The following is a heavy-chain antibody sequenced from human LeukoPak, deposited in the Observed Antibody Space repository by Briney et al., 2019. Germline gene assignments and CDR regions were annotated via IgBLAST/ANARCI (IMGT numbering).Heavy chain of an antibody. Sequence: SVKVSCKASGGTFSSYAISWVRQAPGQGLEWMGRIIPIFGTANYAHKFQGRVTITTDESTSTAYMELSSLRSEDTAVYYCARRSYDSSGYYQFDYWGQGTLVTVSS. CDR1: GGTFSSYA. V-gene: IGHV1-69*05. J-gene: IGHJ4*02. CDR3: ARRSYDSSGYYQFDY. CDR2: IIPIFGTA. D-gene: IGHD3-22*01.